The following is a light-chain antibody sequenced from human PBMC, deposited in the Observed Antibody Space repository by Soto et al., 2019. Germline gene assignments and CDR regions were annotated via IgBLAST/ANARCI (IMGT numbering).Light chain of an antibody. CDR2: GNS. V-gene: IGLV1-40*01. CDR1: SSNIGAGYD. Sequence: QSVLAQPPSVSGAPGQRVTISCTGSSSNIGAGYDVHWYQQLPGTAPKLLIYGNSNRPSGVPDRFSGSKSGTSASLAITGLQAEDEADCYCQSYDSSLSGSSYVFGTGTKVT. J-gene: IGLJ1*01. CDR3: QSYDSSLSGSSYV.